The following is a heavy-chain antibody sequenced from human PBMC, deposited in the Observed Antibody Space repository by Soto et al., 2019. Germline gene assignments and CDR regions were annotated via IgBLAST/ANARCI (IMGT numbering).Heavy chain of an antibody. J-gene: IGHJ4*02. D-gene: IGHD3-3*01. CDR2: IKSKTDGGTT. V-gene: IGHV3-15*01. CDR1: GFTFSNAW. CDR3: TTDARSRTIFGVVIIEEYDY. Sequence: GGSLRLSCAASGFTFSNAWMSWVRQAPGKGLEWVGRIKSKTDGGTTDYAAPVKGRFTISRDDSKNTLYLQMNSLKTEDTAVYYCTTDARSRTIFGVVIIEEYDYWGQGTLVTVSS.